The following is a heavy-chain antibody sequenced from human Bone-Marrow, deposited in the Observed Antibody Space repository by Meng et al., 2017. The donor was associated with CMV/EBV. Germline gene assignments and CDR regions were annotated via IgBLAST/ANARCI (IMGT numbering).Heavy chain of an antibody. D-gene: IGHD3-3*01. J-gene: IGHJ4*02. Sequence: SETLSFTCTVPGGSISGYYWSWIRQPPGKGLEWIGYIYYSGSTNYNPSLKRRVTISVDTSKNPFSLKLSSVTAADTAVYYWARGRVGGFTIFGVVKEYYFDYWGQGTLVTVSS. CDR3: ARGRVGGFTIFGVVKEYYFDY. CDR2: IYYSGST. CDR1: GGSISGYY. V-gene: IGHV4-59*12.